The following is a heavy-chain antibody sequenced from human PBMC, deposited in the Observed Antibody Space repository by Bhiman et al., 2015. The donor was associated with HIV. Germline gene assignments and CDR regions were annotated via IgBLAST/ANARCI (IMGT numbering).Heavy chain of an antibody. J-gene: IGHJ3*02. CDR1: GFSFSFYC. CDR3: ARGRKDIEAADGLDNDAFDM. CDR2: IKQDGSEK. D-gene: IGHD6-13*01. V-gene: IGHV3-7*02. Sequence: EVQLVESGGGLVQPGGSLRLSCAGSGFSFSFYCMTWVRQAPGKGLEWVANIKQDGSEKYYVDSVKGRFTISRDNARNSLYLQMNSLRAEDTAVYYCARGRKDIEAADGLDNDAFDMWARDIGHRLL.